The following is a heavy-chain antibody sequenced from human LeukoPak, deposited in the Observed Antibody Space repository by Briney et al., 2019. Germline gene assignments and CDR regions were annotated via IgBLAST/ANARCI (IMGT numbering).Heavy chain of an antibody. J-gene: IGHJ5*02. D-gene: IGHD6-13*01. CDR2: IYYSGST. Sequence: PSETLSLTCTVSGGSISSSNYYWGWIRQPPGKGLEWIGYIYYSGSTNYNPSLKSRVTISVDTSKNQFSLKLSSVTAADTAVYYCARDRATGYSSSWYPKAWFDPWGQGTLVTVSS. CDR3: ARDRATGYSSSWYPKAWFDP. CDR1: GGSISSSNYY. V-gene: IGHV4-61*01.